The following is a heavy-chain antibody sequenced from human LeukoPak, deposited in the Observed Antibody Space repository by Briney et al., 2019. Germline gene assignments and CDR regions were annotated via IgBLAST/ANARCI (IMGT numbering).Heavy chain of an antibody. J-gene: IGHJ3*02. CDR1: GFTFSSYG. V-gene: IGHV3-30*18. CDR2: ISYDGSNK. Sequence: PGRSLRLSCAASGFTFSSYGMHWVRQAPGEGLEWVAVISYDGSNKYYADSVKGRFTISRDNSKNTLYLQMNSLRAEDTAVYYCAKDYLHDYGDYVLDAFDIWGQGTMVTVSS. CDR3: AKDYLHDYGDYVLDAFDI. D-gene: IGHD4-17*01.